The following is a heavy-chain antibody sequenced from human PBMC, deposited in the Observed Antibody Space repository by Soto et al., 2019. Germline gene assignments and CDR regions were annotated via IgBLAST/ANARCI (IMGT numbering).Heavy chain of an antibody. D-gene: IGHD3-3*01. CDR1: GYTFTSYD. CDR3: ARERKFDFWRKGLDV. CDR2: MDPNSGST. V-gene: IGHV1-8*01. J-gene: IGHJ6*02. Sequence: QAQLVQSGAEVKKPGASVKVSCKASGYTFTSYDINWVRQAPGQGLEWLGWMDPNSGSTGYAQNFQGRGTMTRNISINTAHMELSSLRSEDTAVYYCARERKFDFWRKGLDVWGQGTTVTVSS.